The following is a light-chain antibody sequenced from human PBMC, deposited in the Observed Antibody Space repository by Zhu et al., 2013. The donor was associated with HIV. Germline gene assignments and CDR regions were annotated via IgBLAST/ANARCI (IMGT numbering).Light chain of an antibody. V-gene: IGKV1-33*01. Sequence: DIQVTQSPSSLSASVGDRVTITCQASQAISNHLNWYQQKPGKAPNLLIYDASNLEIGVTSRFSGSGSGTDFSLSISSLQPEDVATYYCQQYANLPLTSGGGTKVEIK. CDR1: QAISNH. CDR2: DAS. CDR3: QQYANLPLT. J-gene: IGKJ4*01.